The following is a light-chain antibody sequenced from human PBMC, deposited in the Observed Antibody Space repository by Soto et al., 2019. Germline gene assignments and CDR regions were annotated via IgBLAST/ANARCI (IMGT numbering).Light chain of an antibody. CDR1: SRDIGAYNL. V-gene: IGLV2-14*01. Sequence: QSALTQPASLSGSPGQSITISCSGTSRDIGAYNLVSWYQQLPGKAPKLLIYEVRSRPSGISYRFSGSKSDTTASLTISSLLPEDEADYYCSAYTSRSTLVFGGGTKVTVL. J-gene: IGLJ2*01. CDR2: EVR. CDR3: SAYTSRSTLV.